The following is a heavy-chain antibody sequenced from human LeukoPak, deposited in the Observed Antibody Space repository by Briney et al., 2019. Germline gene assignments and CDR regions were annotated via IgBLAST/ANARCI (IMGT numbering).Heavy chain of an antibody. CDR1: GFTRSSYC. CDR2: ILYGGSNL. J-gene: IGHJ1*01. Sequence: PGGSLRLSRTASGFTRSSYCMHWARDAPGKGLEGGSVILYGGSNLQYTDSVKGRFTISRDNSGNTGFLQMHCLRPEDTAVYYCAKGQSPDPFEHWGLGSLVTVSS. CDR3: AKGQSPDPFEH. V-gene: IGHV3-33*06.